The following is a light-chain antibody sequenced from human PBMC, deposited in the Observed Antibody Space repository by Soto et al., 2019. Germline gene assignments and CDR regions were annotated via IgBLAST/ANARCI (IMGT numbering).Light chain of an antibody. V-gene: IGLV1-40*01. CDR2: GNR. CDR1: SSNLGAGYD. CDR3: QAYDYSLTASV. Sequence: QSVLTQPPSVSGAPGQRVTLSCTGNSSNLGAGYDVHWYQQLPGAAPKLVIFGNRNWPSGVHERFSGSKSGTSASLAITGLQAEDEADYYCQAYDYSLTASVFGGGTKVTVL. J-gene: IGLJ3*02.